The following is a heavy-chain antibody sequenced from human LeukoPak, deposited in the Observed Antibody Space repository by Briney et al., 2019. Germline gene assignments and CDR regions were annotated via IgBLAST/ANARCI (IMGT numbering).Heavy chain of an antibody. Sequence: GGSLRLSCAASGFTFSSYAMHWVRQAPGKGLEWVAVISYDGSNKYYEDSVKGRFTISRDNSKNTLYLQMNSLRAEDTAVYYCARVPGYDSSGYFDYWGQGTLVTVSS. V-gene: IGHV3-30*04. J-gene: IGHJ4*02. CDR2: ISYDGSNK. CDR1: GFTFSSYA. CDR3: ARVPGYDSSGYFDY. D-gene: IGHD3-22*01.